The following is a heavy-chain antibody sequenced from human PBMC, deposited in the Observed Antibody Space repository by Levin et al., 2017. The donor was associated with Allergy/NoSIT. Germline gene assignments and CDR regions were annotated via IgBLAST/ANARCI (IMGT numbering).Heavy chain of an antibody. J-gene: IGHJ4*02. CDR2: ISYDGSNR. D-gene: IGHD6-6*01. CDR1: GFTFSSYA. CDR3: ARDLVARVLDY. Sequence: GGSLRLSCAASGFTFSSYAMQWVRQAPGKGLEWVAVISYDGSNRYYADSVKGRFTISRDNSKNTLYLQMNSLRAEDTAVYYCARDLVARVLDYWGQGTLVTVSS. V-gene: IGHV3-30-3*01.